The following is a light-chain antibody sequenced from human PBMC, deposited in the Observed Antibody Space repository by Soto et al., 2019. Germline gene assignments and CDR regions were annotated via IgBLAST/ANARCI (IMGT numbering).Light chain of an antibody. J-gene: IGKJ5*01. V-gene: IGKV3-11*01. Sequence: IVFTPSPGTPFLVSVGKANPSLRASQSVTSYLAWYQQRPGQAPRLLINDASCRATGIPDRFSGSGSGADFTLTISSLEPEDFAVYYCQQRSSWPINCGQGTRLEIK. CDR2: DAS. CDR1: QSVTSY. CDR3: QQRSSWPIN.